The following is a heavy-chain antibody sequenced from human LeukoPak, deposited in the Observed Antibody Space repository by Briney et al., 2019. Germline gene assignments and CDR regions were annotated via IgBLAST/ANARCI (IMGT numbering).Heavy chain of an antibody. CDR3: ARGYCINGVCDRGDY. CDR1: GGTFSSYA. D-gene: IGHD2-8*01. J-gene: IGHJ4*02. Sequence: SVKVSCKASGGTFSSYAISWVRQAPGQGLEWMGGIIPVFGTANYAQKFQGGVTITADESTSTAYMELSSLRSEDTAVYYCARGYCINGVCDRGDYWGQGTLVTVSS. V-gene: IGHV1-69*13. CDR2: IIPVFGTA.